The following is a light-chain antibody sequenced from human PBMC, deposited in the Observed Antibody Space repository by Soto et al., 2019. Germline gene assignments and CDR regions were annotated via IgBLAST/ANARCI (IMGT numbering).Light chain of an antibody. CDR1: SSNIGAGSD. CDR3: QTYDSSLSGLYV. V-gene: IGLV1-40*01. Sequence: QSVLTQPPSISGAPGQRVTISCTGSSSNIGAGSDVHWYHQLPGTAPKLLIYGNTNRPSGVPDRFSGSKSGTSASLATAGLQTEDEGDYYCQTYDSSLSGLYVFGTGTKATVL. CDR2: GNT. J-gene: IGLJ1*01.